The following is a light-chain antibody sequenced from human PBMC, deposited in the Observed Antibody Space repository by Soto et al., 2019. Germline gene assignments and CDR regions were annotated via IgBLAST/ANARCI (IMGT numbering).Light chain of an antibody. CDR1: QSISSKF. J-gene: IGKJ5*01. CDR3: HQYGGSPIT. Sequence: EIVLTQSPGTLSFSPGERATLSCGTSQSISSKFLAWYQQKPGQAPRLLIYGTSIRATGIPDRFSGSGSGTDVTLTISRLEPEDFAVYFCHQYGGSPITFGQGTRLEMK. CDR2: GTS. V-gene: IGKV3-20*01.